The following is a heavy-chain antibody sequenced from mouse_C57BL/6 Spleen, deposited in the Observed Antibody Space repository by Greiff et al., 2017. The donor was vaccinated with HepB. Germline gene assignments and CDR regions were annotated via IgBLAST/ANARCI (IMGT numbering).Heavy chain of an antibody. Sequence: EVQLQQSGAELVRPGASVKLSCTASGFNIKDDYMHWVKQRPEQGLEWIGWIDPENGDTEYASKFQGKATITADTSSNTAYLQLRSLTSEDTAVYYCTTGLGRGFAYWGQGTLVTVSA. V-gene: IGHV14-4*01. CDR3: TTGLGRGFAY. CDR1: GFNIKDDY. CDR2: IDPENGDT. D-gene: IGHD4-1*01. J-gene: IGHJ3*01.